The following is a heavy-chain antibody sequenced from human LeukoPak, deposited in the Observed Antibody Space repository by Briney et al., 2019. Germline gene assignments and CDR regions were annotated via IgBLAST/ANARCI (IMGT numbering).Heavy chain of an antibody. Sequence: PSETLSLTCTVSGGSISSYYWSWIRQPPGKGLEWIGYIYYSGSTNYNPSLKSRVTISVDTSKNQFSLKLSSVTAADTAVYYCARHVAVRGQGGWFDPWGQGTLVTVSS. J-gene: IGHJ5*02. CDR1: GGSISSYY. CDR2: IYYSGST. V-gene: IGHV4-59*01. D-gene: IGHD3-10*01. CDR3: ARHVAVRGQGGWFDP.